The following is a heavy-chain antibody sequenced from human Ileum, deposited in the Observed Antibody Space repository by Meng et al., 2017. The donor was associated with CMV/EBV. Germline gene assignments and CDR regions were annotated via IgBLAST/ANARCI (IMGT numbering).Heavy chain of an antibody. V-gene: IGHV3-43D*03. J-gene: IGHJ6*02. CDR2: ISWDGGSK. Sequence: GGSLRLSCAASGFSFDAYAMHWVRQGPGKGLEWVALISWDGGSKAYADSVKGRFTISRDDRKNSLYLQMNSLRAEDTALYYCVKEIRELRGMQLSGFYSYGLDVWGPGTTVTVSS. D-gene: IGHD3-10*01. CDR3: VKEIRELRGMQLSGFYSYGLDV. CDR1: GFSFDAYA.